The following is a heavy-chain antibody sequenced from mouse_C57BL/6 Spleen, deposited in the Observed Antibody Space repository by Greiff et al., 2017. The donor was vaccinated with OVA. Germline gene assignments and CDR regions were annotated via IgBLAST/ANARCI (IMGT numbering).Heavy chain of an antibody. J-gene: IGHJ4*01. V-gene: IGHV1-52*01. CDR3: ARSGDYGSSPYAMEY. D-gene: IGHD1-1*01. Sequence: QVQLQQSGAELVRPGSSVKLSCKASGYTFTSYWMHWVKQRPIQGLEWIGNIDPSDSETHYNQKFKDKATLTVDKSSSTAYMQLSSLTSEDSAVYYCARSGDYGSSPYAMEYWGQGTSVTVSS. CDR2: IDPSDSET. CDR1: GYTFTSYW.